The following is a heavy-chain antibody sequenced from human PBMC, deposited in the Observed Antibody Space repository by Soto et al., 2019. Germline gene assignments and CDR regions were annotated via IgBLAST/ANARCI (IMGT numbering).Heavy chain of an antibody. V-gene: IGHV4-38-2*01. CDR3: GRGHIVVVATVGWFDP. J-gene: IGHJ5*02. D-gene: IGHD2-2*01. CDR2: MFHSRST. Sequence: PSETLSLTCAVSGYFISSGYYWCWLQQPPGKGVEWIGSMFHSRSTHYNPSLKSRVTISVDTSKNHFSLTLSAVTASDTAVYYCGRGHIVVVATVGWFDPWGQGTLVTVSS. CDR1: GYFISSGYY.